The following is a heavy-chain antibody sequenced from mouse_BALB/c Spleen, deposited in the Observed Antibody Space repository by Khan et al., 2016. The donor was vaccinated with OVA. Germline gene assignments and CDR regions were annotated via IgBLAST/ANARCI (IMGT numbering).Heavy chain of an antibody. D-gene: IGHD2-13*01. CDR1: GFTFSGFG. J-gene: IGHJ2*01. CDR2: ISSGSNTI. Sequence: EVELVESGGGLVQPGGSRKLSCAASGFTFSGFGMHWVRQAPEKGLEWVAFISSGSNTIYYADTVKGRFTISRDNPKKPLFMQMTGLRAEDTARYFCARTGDYYFDYWGQGTTLTVSS. CDR3: ARTGDYYFDY. V-gene: IGHV5-17*02.